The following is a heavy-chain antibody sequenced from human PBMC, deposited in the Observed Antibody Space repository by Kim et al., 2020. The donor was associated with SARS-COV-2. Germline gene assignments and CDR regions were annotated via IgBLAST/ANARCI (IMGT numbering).Heavy chain of an antibody. CDR2: ISSSSSYI. J-gene: IGHJ3*02. CDR3: ALYREYCSSTSCSDAFDI. Sequence: GGSLRLSCAASGFTFSSYSMNWVRQAPGKGLEWVSSISSSSSYIYYADSVKGRFTISRDNAKNSLYLQMNSLRAEDTAVYYCALYREYCSSTSCSDAFDIWGQGTMVTVSS. D-gene: IGHD2-2*01. V-gene: IGHV3-21*01. CDR1: GFTFSSYS.